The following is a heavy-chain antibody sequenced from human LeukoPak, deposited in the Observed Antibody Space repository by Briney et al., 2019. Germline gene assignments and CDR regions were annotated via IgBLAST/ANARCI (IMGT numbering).Heavy chain of an antibody. J-gene: IGHJ4*02. CDR3: ARGRRYSSGWYFPFDY. D-gene: IGHD6-19*01. Sequence: SETLSLTCAVYGGSFSGYYWSWIRQPPGKGLEWIGEINHSGSTNYNPSLKSRVTISVDTSKNQFSLKLSSVTAADTAVYYCARGRRYSSGWYFPFDYWGQGTLVTVSS. V-gene: IGHV4-34*01. CDR2: INHSGST. CDR1: GGSFSGYY.